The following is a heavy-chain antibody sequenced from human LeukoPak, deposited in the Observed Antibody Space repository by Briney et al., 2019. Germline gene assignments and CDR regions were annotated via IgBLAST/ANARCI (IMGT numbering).Heavy chain of an antibody. CDR3: ARKLWHRNDC. V-gene: IGHV3-33*01. CDR2: IWYDGINK. Sequence: QTGVALRPSCVASGFTFNNYGMHWVRQAPGKGLEWVAVIWYDGINKHYADSVKGRFTISRDNSKNTLYLQMNSLRVEDTAVYYCARKLWHRNDCWGQGTLVTVSS. J-gene: IGHJ4*02. D-gene: IGHD3-16*01. CDR1: GFTFNNYG.